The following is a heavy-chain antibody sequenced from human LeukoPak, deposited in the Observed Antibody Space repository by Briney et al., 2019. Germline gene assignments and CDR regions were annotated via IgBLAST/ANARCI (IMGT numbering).Heavy chain of an antibody. Sequence: GASVKVSCKASGYTFTSYGISWVRQAPGQGLEWMGWISAYNGNTNYAQKFQGRVTMTRDTSTSTVYMELGSLRSEDTAVYYCARTYSSHNPVDWFDPWGQGTLVTVSS. J-gene: IGHJ5*02. D-gene: IGHD6-13*01. CDR3: ARTYSSHNPVDWFDP. CDR2: ISAYNGNT. CDR1: GYTFTSYG. V-gene: IGHV1-18*01.